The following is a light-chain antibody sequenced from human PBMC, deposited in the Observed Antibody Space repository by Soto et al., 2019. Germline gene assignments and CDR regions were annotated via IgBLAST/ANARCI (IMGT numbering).Light chain of an antibody. CDR3: QQYNYWPYT. CDR1: QSVSSN. Sequence: EIVMTQSPATLSVSPGERATLSCRASQSVSSNLAWYQQKPGQAPRLLISGASTRATGIQARFSGSGSGTEFTLTISSLQSEDFAVYYCQQYNYWPYTFGQGPKLEIK. J-gene: IGKJ2*01. V-gene: IGKV3-15*01. CDR2: GAS.